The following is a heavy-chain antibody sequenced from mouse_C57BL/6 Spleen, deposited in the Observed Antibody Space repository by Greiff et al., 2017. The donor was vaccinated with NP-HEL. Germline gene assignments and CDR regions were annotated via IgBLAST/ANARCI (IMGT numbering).Heavy chain of an antibody. CDR1: GYTFTDYY. CDR2: INPNNGGT. Sequence: EVQLQQSGPELVKPGASVKISCKASGYTFTDYYMNWVKQSHGKSLEWIGDINPNNGGTSYNQKFKGKATLTVDKSSSTAYMELRSLTSEDSAVYYCARANPSAWFAYWGQGTLVTVSA. J-gene: IGHJ3*01. D-gene: IGHD3-1*01. V-gene: IGHV1-26*01. CDR3: ARANPSAWFAY.